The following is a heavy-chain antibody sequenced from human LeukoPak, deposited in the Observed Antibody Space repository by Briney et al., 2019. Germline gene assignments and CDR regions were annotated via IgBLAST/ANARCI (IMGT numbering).Heavy chain of an antibody. CDR2: ISYSGST. D-gene: IGHD3-22*01. Sequence: SETLSLACTVSGGSISSSSYYWGWIRQPPGKGLEWIGSISYSGSTYYNPSLKSRVTISVDTSKNQVSLKLSSVTAADTAVYYCARSVDSLLNFDYWGQGTLVTVSS. J-gene: IGHJ4*02. CDR1: GGSISSSSYY. CDR3: ARSVDSLLNFDY. V-gene: IGHV4-39*01.